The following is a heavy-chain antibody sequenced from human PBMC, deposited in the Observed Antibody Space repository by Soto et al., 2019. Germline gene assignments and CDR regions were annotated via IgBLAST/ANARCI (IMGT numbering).Heavy chain of an antibody. J-gene: IGHJ5*02. CDR2: INHRGST. CDR3: ARDGFCTSTNCRMGNWFDP. V-gene: IGHV4-34*01. CDR1: GGSFSGYY. D-gene: IGHD2-2*03. Sequence: QVQLQQWGAGLLKPSETLSLTCAVYGGSFSGYYWTWIRQAPGKGLEWIGAINHRGSTYNPSLESRVTMSVDTSKNQFSLKLSSVTAADTAVYYCARDGFCTSTNCRMGNWFDPWGQGTLVTVSS.